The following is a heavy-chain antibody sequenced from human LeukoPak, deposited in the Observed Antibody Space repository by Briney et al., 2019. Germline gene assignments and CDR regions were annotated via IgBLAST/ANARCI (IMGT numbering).Heavy chain of an antibody. V-gene: IGHV3-21*01. D-gene: IGHD2-2*01. CDR2: ISSSSSYT. CDR1: GFTFSSYS. CDR3: ATDLEVPAAKYFDY. Sequence: GGSLRLSCAASGFTFSSYSLNWVRQAPGKGLEWVSSISSSSSYTYYADSVKARCTISRDNAKNSLFLQMNSLRAEDTAVYYCATDLEVPAAKYFDYWGQGTLVTVSS. J-gene: IGHJ4*02.